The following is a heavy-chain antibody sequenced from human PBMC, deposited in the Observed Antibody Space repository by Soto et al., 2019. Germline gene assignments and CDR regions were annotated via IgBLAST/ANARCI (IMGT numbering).Heavy chain of an antibody. V-gene: IGHV3-30-3*01. J-gene: IGHJ4*02. CDR3: ARVVGGWYEDY. CDR2: ISYDESNK. Sequence: GGSLRLSCAASGFTFSSFAMHWVRQAPGKGLEWVAVISYDESNKYYADSVRGRFTISRDNSKNTLYLQMNSLRAEDTAVYYCARVVGGWYEDYWGQGTLVTVSS. D-gene: IGHD6-19*01. CDR1: GFTFSSFA.